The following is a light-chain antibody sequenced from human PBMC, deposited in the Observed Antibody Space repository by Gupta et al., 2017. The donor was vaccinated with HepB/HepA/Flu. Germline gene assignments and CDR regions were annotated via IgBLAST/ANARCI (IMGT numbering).Light chain of an antibody. V-gene: IGKV3-15*01. CDR3: QHYNIGPPRT. J-gene: IGKJ1*01. CDR1: QSVSSN. Sequence: EIVMTQSPATLSVSPGERATLSCRASQSVSSNLAWYQQKPGQAPRLLIYDASTRATGIPARFSGSGSGTEFTLTISSLQSEDFVVYYCQHYNIGPPRTFGQGTKVEIK. CDR2: DAS.